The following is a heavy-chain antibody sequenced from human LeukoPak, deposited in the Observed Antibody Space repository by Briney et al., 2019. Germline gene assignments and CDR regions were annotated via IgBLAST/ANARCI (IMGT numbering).Heavy chain of an antibody. J-gene: IGHJ4*02. CDR2: IDWDDDK. Sequence: SGPTLVKPTQTLTLTCTFSGFSLSTSGVGVGWIRQPPGKALEWLARIDWDDDKYYSTSLKTRLTISKDTSKNQVVLTMTNMDPVDTATYYCARIAVAGKEGDYWGQGTLVTVSS. CDR3: ARIAVAGKEGDY. CDR1: GFSLSTSGVG. V-gene: IGHV2-70*11. D-gene: IGHD6-19*01.